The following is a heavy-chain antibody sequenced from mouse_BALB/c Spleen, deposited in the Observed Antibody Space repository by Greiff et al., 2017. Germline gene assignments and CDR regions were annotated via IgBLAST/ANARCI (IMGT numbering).Heavy chain of an antibody. CDR1: GYAFSSSW. CDR3: GSYGRSSYYLDY. D-gene: IGHD1-1*01. Sequence: QVQLKESGPELVKPGASVKISCKASGYAFSSSWMNWVKQRPGQGLAWIGRIYPGDGDTNYNGKFKGKATLTADKSSSTAYMQLSSLTSVDSAVYFCGSYGRSSYYLDYWGQGTTLTVAS. J-gene: IGHJ2*01. CDR2: IYPGDGDT. V-gene: IGHV1-82*01.